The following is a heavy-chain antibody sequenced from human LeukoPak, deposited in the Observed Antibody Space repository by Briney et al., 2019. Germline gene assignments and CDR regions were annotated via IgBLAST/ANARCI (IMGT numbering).Heavy chain of an antibody. CDR1: GFTFISYA. D-gene: IGHD3-10*01. J-gene: IGHJ4*02. CDR2: IGHTSGA. Sequence: GGSLRLSCAASGFTFISYAMCWVRQAPGKGPEWVATIGHTSGAWYADSVMGRFTISRDNSKSMLYLHMNSLSGEDTALYYCADFGSGSYIFNYWGQGSLVTVSS. V-gene: IGHV3-23*01. CDR3: ADFGSGSYIFNY.